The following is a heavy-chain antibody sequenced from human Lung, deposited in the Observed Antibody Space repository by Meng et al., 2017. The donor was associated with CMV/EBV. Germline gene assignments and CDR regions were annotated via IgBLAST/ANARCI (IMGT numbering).Heavy chain of an antibody. CDR2: ISYDGSNK. CDR1: GFTFSSYA. D-gene: IGHD1-1*01. V-gene: IGHV3-30-3*01. J-gene: IGHJ4*02. Sequence: GESLKISCAASGFTFSSYAMHWVRQAPGKGLEWVAVISYDGSNKYYADSVKGRFTISRDNSKNTLYLQMNSLRAEDTAVYYCARDHNLGFAYWGQGTLVTVSS. CDR3: ARDHNLGFAY.